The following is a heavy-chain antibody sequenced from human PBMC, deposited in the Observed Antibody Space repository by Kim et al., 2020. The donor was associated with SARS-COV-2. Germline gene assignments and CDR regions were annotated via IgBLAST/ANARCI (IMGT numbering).Heavy chain of an antibody. V-gene: IGHV4-4*02. D-gene: IGHD6-19*01. CDR2: IDHSGST. CDR3: ARGVSSAWTLRAWFDP. J-gene: IGHJ5*02. CDR1: GGSFSSSSC. Sequence: SETLSLTCAVSGGSFSSSSCWSWVRQPPGKGLEWIGEIDHSGSTTYNPSLKSRVTISLDKAKNPFSLNLRSVTAADTAVYYCARGVSSAWTLRAWFDPWG.